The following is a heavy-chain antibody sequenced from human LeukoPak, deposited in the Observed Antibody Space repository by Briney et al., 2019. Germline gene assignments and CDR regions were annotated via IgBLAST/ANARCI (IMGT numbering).Heavy chain of an antibody. CDR3: ARVLSSSYYFDY. CDR1: GFTFSSYS. CDR2: ISSSSSYI. V-gene: IGHV3-21*01. Sequence: PGGSLRLSCAASGFTFSSYSMNWVRQAPGKGPEWVSSISSSSSYIYFADSVKGRFTISRDNAKNSLYLQMNSLRAEDTAVYYCARVLSSSYYFDYWGQGTLVTVSS. J-gene: IGHJ4*02. D-gene: IGHD6-6*01.